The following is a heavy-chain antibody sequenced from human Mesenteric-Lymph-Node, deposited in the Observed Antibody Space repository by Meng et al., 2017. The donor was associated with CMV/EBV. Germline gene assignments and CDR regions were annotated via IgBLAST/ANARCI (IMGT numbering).Heavy chain of an antibody. CDR3: ARDIVGATSYHYYGLDV. V-gene: IGHV1-18*01. J-gene: IGHJ6*02. Sequence: ASVKVYCKASGGTFSSYAISWVRQTPGQGLEWMGWISAHNGNTNYVEKLQGRVTMTTDTSTSTAYMELRSLRSDDTAVYYCARDIVGATSYHYYGLDVWGQGTTVTVSS. D-gene: IGHD1-26*01. CDR1: GGTFSSYA. CDR2: ISAHNGNT.